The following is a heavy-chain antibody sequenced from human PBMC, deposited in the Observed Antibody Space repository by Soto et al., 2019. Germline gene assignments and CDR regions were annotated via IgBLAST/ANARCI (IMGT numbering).Heavy chain of an antibody. D-gene: IGHD6-13*01. Sequence: ASVKVSCKASGYTFTSYGISWVRKAPGQGLEWMGWISAYNGNTNYAQKLQGRVTMTTDTSTSTAYMELRSLRSDDTAVYYCARDQSSSSWLPTYYYGMDVWGQGTTVTVSS. J-gene: IGHJ6*02. CDR1: GYTFTSYG. CDR2: ISAYNGNT. V-gene: IGHV1-18*01. CDR3: ARDQSSSSWLPTYYYGMDV.